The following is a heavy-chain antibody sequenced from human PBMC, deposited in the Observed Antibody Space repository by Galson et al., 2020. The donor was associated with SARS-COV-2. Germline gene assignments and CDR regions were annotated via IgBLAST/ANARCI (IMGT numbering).Heavy chain of an antibody. J-gene: IGHJ4*02. CDR3: AKGRQLLDY. CDR2: ISGSGGST. V-gene: IGHV3-23*01. Sequence: GGSLRLSCAASGFTFSSYAMSWVRQAPGKGLEWVSAISGSGGSTYYADSVKGRFTISRDNHKNPRYLQMNSLRAEDTAVYYCAKGRQLLDYWGQGTLVTVSS. CDR1: GFTFSSYA. D-gene: IGHD2-2*01.